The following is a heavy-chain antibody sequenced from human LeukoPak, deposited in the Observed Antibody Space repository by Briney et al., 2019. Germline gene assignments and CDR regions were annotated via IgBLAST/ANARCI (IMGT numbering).Heavy chain of an antibody. D-gene: IGHD3-10*01. CDR1: GFSFSDNF. CDR2: INSGGDMI. CDR3: ARGAYGWTFNP. V-gene: IGHV3-11*01. J-gene: IGHJ5*02. Sequence: GGSLRLSCTASGFSFSDNFMGWIRQAPGQGLQWVSYINSGGDMIYYSDAVKGRFSISRDNSKRSLYLQMNRLRVDDTAVYYCARGAYGWTFNPWGQGTLVSVSS.